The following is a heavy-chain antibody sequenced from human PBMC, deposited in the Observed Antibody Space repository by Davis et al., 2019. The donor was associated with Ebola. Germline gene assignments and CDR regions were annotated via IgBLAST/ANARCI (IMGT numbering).Heavy chain of an antibody. CDR2: ISSSSSTI. Sequence: PGGSLRLSCAASGFTFSSYSMNWVRQAPGKGLEWVSYISSSSSTIYYADSVKGRFAISRDNSRGTLYLQMNSLRVEDSAIYYCVKDTSSIWFDVWGQRTTVTVSS. J-gene: IGHJ3*01. CDR3: VKDTSSIWFDV. D-gene: IGHD6-13*01. V-gene: IGHV3-48*01. CDR1: GFTFSSYS.